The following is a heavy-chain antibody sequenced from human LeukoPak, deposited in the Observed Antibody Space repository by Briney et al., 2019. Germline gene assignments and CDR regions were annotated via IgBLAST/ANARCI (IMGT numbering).Heavy chain of an antibody. CDR1: GYTFTSYD. V-gene: IGHV1-8*01. J-gene: IGHJ5*02. CDR3: ARGGYVLLWFGESNSRENWFDP. Sequence: ASVKVSCKASGYTFTSYDINWVRQATGQGLEWMGWMNPNSGNTGYAQKFQGRVTMTRNTSISTAYMELSSLRSEDTAVYYCARGGYVLLWFGESNSRENWFDPWGQGALVTVSS. CDR2: MNPNSGNT. D-gene: IGHD3-10*01.